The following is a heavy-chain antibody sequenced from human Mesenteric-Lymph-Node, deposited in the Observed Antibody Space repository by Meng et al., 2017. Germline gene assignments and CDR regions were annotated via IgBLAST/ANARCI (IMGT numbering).Heavy chain of an antibody. J-gene: IGHJ5*02. CDR2: INPNSGGT. V-gene: IGHV1-2*02. Sequence: VRLVRSGPELRKPGPSVKVSCKASGYPFTGYYMHWVRQAPGQGLEWMGWINPNSGGTNYAQKFQGRVTMTRDTSISTAYMELSRLRSDDTAVYYCARDTKPLATGDQNWFDPWGQGTLVTVSS. CDR3: ARDTKPLATGDQNWFDP. D-gene: IGHD7-27*01. CDR1: GYPFTGYY.